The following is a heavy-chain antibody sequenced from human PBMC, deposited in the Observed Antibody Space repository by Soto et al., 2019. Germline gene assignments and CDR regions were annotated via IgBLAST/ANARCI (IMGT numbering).Heavy chain of an antibody. CDR3: ARMIARPGRSELDY. CDR1: GLSLSTSGVG. D-gene: IGHD3-10*01. V-gene: IGHV2-5*01. J-gene: IGHJ4*02. CDR2: IYWNDDK. Sequence: QITLKESGPTLVKPTQTLTLTCTFSGLSLSTSGVGVCWIRQPQGKALEWLAVIYWNDDKRYSPSLKSWLTITKATTKNQAVLTMTNMDPVDTATYYCARMIARPGRSELDYWGQGTLVTVSS.